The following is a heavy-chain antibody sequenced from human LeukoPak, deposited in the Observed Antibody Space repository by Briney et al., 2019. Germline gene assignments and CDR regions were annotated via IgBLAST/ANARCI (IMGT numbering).Heavy chain of an antibody. CDR1: GYTLSGHY. J-gene: IGHJ6*04. CDR3: ARGGAAYATMDV. D-gene: IGHD2-2*01. Sequence: GGSVKLSCKASGYTLSGHYMHWVRQAPGQGLEWMGWMNPNRGDPKYAQKFQGRVTMTRDTSISTAYMELSRLRSDDTAVYYCARGGAAYATMDVWGKGTTVTISS. CDR2: MNPNRGDP. V-gene: IGHV1-2*02.